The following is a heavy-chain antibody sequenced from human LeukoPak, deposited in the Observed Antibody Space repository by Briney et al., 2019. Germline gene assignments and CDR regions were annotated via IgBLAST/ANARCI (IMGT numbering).Heavy chain of an antibody. D-gene: IGHD3-3*01. CDR1: GFTFSSYS. V-gene: IGHV3-21*01. Sequence: GGSLRLSCAASGFTFSSYSMNWVRQAPGKGLEWVSSISSSSSYIYYADSVKGRFTISRDNAKNSLYLQMNSLRAEDTAVYYCARTYYDFWSGYPPDYWGQGTLVTVSS. CDR3: ARTYYDFWSGYPPDY. J-gene: IGHJ4*02. CDR2: ISSSSSYI.